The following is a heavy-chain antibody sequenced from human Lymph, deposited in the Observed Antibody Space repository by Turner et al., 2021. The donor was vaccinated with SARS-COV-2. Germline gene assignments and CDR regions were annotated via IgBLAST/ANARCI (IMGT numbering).Heavy chain of an antibody. CDR2: IYSGGTT. J-gene: IGHJ6*02. V-gene: IGHV3-53*02. D-gene: IGHD6-13*01. CDR3: ARDLGTYGMDV. Sequence: EVQLVGTGGGFIQPGGSLGLSCAASGIIVSRNYMNWVRQAPGKGLEWVSVIYSGGTTYYADSVKGRFTISRDNSKNTLYLQMNSLRVEDTAVYYCARDLGTYGMDVWGQGTTVTVSS. CDR1: GIIVSRNY.